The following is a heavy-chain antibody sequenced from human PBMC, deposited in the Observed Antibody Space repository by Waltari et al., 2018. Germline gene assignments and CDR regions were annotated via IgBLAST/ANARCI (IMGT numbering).Heavy chain of an antibody. D-gene: IGHD3-9*01. Sequence: DVQLVESGGGLVQPGGSLRLSCAASGFTFSTYWMHWVRQAPGKGLVGGSRGRMDGTTTDEADSVKGRFTISRDNAKNTLYLQMNSLRTEDTAVYYCAKVGILAGYNYGIDVWGQGTTVTVSS. CDR1: GFTFSTYW. J-gene: IGHJ6*02. CDR2: GRMDGTTT. CDR3: AKVGILAGYNYGIDV. V-gene: IGHV3-74*01.